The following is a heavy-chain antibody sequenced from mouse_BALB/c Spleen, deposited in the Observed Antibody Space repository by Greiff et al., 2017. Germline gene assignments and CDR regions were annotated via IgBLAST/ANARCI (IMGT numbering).Heavy chain of an antibody. CDR2: ISTYYGDA. D-gene: IGHD2-1*01. Sequence: QVQLKESGAELVRPGVSVKISCKGSGYTFTDYAMHWVKQSHAKSLEWIGVISTYYGDASYNQKFKGKATMTVDKSSSTAYMELARLTSEDSAIYYCARGGETTYAMDYWGQGTSVTVSS. V-gene: IGHV1S137*01. J-gene: IGHJ4*01. CDR1: GYTFTDYA. CDR3: ARGGETTYAMDY.